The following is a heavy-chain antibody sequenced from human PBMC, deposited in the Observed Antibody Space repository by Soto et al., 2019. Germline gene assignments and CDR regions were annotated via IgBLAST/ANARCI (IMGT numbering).Heavy chain of an antibody. D-gene: IGHD3-16*02. Sequence: ASVKVSCKVSGYTLTELSMHWVRQAPGKGLEWMGGFDPEDGETIYAQKFQGRVTMTEDTSTDTAYMELSSLRSEDTAVYYCATDLARGPIVIAEYFQHWGQGTLVTVSS. CDR2: FDPEDGET. CDR1: GYTLTELS. J-gene: IGHJ1*01. CDR3: ATDLARGPIVIAEYFQH. V-gene: IGHV1-24*01.